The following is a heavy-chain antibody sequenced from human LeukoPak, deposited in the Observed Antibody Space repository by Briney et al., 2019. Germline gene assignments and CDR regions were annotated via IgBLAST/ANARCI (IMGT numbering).Heavy chain of an antibody. D-gene: IGHD2-15*01. CDR2: INPGGGST. V-gene: IGHV1-46*01. CDR3: ASYCSGGSCYSRAFDI. Sequence: ASVKVSCKASGYTFTSYYMHWVRQAPGQGLEWMGIINPGGGSTSYAQKFQGRVTMTRDTSTSTVYMELSRLRSDDTAVYYCASYCSGGSCYSRAFDIWGQGTMVTVSS. J-gene: IGHJ3*02. CDR1: GYTFTSYY.